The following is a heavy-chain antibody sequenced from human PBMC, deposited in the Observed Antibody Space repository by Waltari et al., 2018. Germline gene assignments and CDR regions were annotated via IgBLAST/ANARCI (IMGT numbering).Heavy chain of an antibody. D-gene: IGHD3-22*01. CDR3: AKAFYDSSGYYLDAFDI. CDR2: ISGSDGST. V-gene: IGHV3-23*01. CDR1: GFPFSNSA. J-gene: IGHJ3*02. Sequence: EVQLLESGGGLVQPGGSLRLSCAASGFPFSNSAMIWVRQAPGKGLEWDAAISGSDGSTYYADSVKGRFTISRDNSKNTLYLQMNSLRAEDTAVYYCAKAFYDSSGYYLDAFDIWGQGTMVTVSS.